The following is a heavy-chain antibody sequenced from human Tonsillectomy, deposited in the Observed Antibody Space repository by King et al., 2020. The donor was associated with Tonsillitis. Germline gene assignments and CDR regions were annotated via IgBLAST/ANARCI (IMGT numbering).Heavy chain of an antibody. V-gene: IGHV4-4*07. CDR1: SGSLSNYY. J-gene: IGHJ4*02. CDR2: IYTSGIT. Sequence: VQLQESGPGLVKPSETLSLTCTVSSGSLSNYYWSWIRQPAGKGLEWIGRIYTSGITNYNPSLKSRVTMSIDTSKSQFSLRLSSVTAADTAVYYCARDQVSLYYDSSGYYHNYFDYWGQGTLVTVSS. CDR3: ARDQVSLYYDSSGYYHNYFDY. D-gene: IGHD3-22*01.